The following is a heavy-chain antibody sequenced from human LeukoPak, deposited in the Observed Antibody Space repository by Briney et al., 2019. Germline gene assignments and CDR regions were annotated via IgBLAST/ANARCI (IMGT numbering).Heavy chain of an antibody. CDR1: GGSISTYY. V-gene: IGHV4-59*12. D-gene: IGHD5-18*01. CDR2: IYYDGST. CDR3: AREGRYRYGYNEYHLYMHI. Sequence: SETLSLTCTVSGGSISTYYWSWIRQSPGKGLEWIGYIYYDGSTNYNPSLKSRVTISLDMSKNQFSLKLTSVTAAETAVYYCAREGRYRYGYNEYHLYMHIWGKGTTVSVPS. J-gene: IGHJ6*03.